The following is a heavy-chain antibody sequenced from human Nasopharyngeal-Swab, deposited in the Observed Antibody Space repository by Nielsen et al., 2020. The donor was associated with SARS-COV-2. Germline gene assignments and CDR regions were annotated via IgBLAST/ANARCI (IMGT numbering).Heavy chain of an antibody. CDR1: GFTFDDYA. J-gene: IGHJ4*02. CDR2: LRGDGGST. Sequence: GAYLKISCAASGFTFDDYAMHWVRQAPGKGLEWVSLLRGDGGSTYYADSVKGRFTVSRDNSNKSLYLQMNSLRTEDTALYHCSYEGGYSGHGTFDYWGQGTLVTVSS. D-gene: IGHD5-12*01. V-gene: IGHV3-43*02. CDR3: SYEGGYSGHGTFDY.